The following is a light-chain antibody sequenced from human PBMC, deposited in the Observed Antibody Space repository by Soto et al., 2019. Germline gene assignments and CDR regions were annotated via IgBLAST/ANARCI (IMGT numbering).Light chain of an antibody. CDR3: ATGDSGLRALV. CDR1: SSNIGNNY. CDR2: DDK. Sequence: QSVLTQPPSVSAAPGQRVTISCSGSSSNIGNNYVSWYQQVPRTAPKLLIYDDKRRPSGTPDRFTGSKTGTSATLDITGLQAGDEAYYYCATGDSGLRALVFGGGTKLTVL. J-gene: IGLJ3*02. V-gene: IGLV1-51*01.